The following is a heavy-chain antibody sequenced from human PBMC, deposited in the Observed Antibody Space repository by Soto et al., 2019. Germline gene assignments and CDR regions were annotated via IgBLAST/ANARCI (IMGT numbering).Heavy chain of an antibody. CDR1: GFTFSSYG. D-gene: IGHD2-2*01. Sequence: GGSLRLSCAASGFTFSSYGMHWVRQAPGKGLEWVSGISWNSGSIGYADSVKGRFTISRDNAKNSLYLQMNSLRAEDTALYYCAKDVGYCSSTSCYGGAFDIWGQGTMVTVSS. J-gene: IGHJ3*02. V-gene: IGHV3-9*01. CDR2: ISWNSGSI. CDR3: AKDVGYCSSTSCYGGAFDI.